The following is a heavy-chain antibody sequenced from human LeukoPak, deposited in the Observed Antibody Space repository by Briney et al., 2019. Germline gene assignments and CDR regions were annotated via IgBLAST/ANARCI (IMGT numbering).Heavy chain of an antibody. CDR2: ISSGRTT. Sequence: GGSLRLSCAASGFTFSDHYMSWIRQAPGKGLEWVSYISSGRTTYYADSVKGRFTISRDNAKNSLYLQMNSLRAEDTAIYYCARDTSMAAFDYWGQGTLVTVSS. D-gene: IGHD1-1*01. J-gene: IGHJ4*02. CDR3: ARDTSMAAFDY. CDR1: GFTFSDHY. V-gene: IGHV3-11*04.